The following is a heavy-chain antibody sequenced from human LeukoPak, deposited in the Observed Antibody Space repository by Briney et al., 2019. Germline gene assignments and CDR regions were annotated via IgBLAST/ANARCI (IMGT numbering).Heavy chain of an antibody. J-gene: IGHJ4*02. V-gene: IGHV3-9*01. CDR1: GFTFDDYA. CDR2: SSWNSGSI. CDR3: AKGHSSSSPYFDY. Sequence: GRSLRLSCAASGFTFDDYAMHLVRQAPGKGLEWVSGSSWNSGSIGYADSVKGRLTISRDNAKNSLYLQMNSLRAEDTALYYCAKGHSSSSPYFDYWGQGTLVTVSS. D-gene: IGHD6-6*01.